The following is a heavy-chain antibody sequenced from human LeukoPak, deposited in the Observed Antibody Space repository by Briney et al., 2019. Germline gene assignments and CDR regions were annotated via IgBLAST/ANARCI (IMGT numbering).Heavy chain of an antibody. J-gene: IGHJ4*02. CDR1: GFTFSAYG. Sequence: SGRSLRLSCAASGFTFSAYGMHWVRQAPGKGLEWVAVIWFDGSNKYYADSVKGRFTISRDDSKSTLYLQMNSLRAEDTAMYYCARAGASAVAHLDYWGQGTLVTVSS. D-gene: IGHD6-19*01. CDR3: ARAGASAVAHLDY. CDR2: IWFDGSNK. V-gene: IGHV3-33*01.